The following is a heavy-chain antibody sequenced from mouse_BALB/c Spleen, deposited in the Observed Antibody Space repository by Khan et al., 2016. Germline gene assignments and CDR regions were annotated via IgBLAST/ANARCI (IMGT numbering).Heavy chain of an antibody. CDR3: ARGADGYYSLDY. Sequence: QVQLQQSGAELARPGASVKLSCKASGYTFTSHWMQWVKQRPGQGLEWIGAIYPGDGDTRYTQKFKGKATLTADKSSSTAYMQLSSLASEDSAVYYCARGADGYYSLDYWGQGTSVTVSS. V-gene: IGHV1-87*01. CDR1: GYTFTSHW. J-gene: IGHJ4*01. D-gene: IGHD2-3*01. CDR2: IYPGDGDT.